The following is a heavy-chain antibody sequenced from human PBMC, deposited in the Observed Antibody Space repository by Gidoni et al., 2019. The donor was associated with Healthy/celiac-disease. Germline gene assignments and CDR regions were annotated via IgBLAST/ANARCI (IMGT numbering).Heavy chain of an antibody. D-gene: IGHD3-22*01. CDR2: IYPGDSDT. CDR1: GYSFTSYW. CDR3: ARRSYYDSSGMGNFDY. V-gene: IGHV5-51*01. J-gene: IGHJ4*02. Sequence: EVQLVQSGAEVKKPGESLKISCKGSGYSFTSYWIGWVRQMPGKGLEWMGIIYPGDSDTRYSPSFQGQVTISADKSISTAYLQWSSLKASDTAMYYCARRSYYDSSGMGNFDYWGQGTLVTVSS.